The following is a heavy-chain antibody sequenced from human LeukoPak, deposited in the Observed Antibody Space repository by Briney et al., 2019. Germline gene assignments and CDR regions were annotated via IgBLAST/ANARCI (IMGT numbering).Heavy chain of an antibody. CDR2: ISGSGGST. V-gene: IGHV3-23*01. CDR1: GFTFSSYA. D-gene: IGHD3-10*01. Sequence: GGSLRLSCAAPGFTFSSYAMSWVRQAPGKGLEWVSAISGSGGSTYYADSVKGRFTISRDNSKNTLYLQMNSLRAEDTAVYYCAKASMVRGVIDMIFDYWGQGTLVTVSS. J-gene: IGHJ4*02. CDR3: AKASMVRGVIDMIFDY.